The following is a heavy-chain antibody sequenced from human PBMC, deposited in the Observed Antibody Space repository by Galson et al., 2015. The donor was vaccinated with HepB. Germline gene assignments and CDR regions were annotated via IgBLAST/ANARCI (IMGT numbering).Heavy chain of an antibody. V-gene: IGHV3-53*01. CDR3: ASPFCIGGNCYPLWY. CDR2: IYSGGRA. Sequence: SLRLSCAVSGFTVSKSYVSWVRQAPGKGLEWLSVIYSGGRAFYADSVQGRFTISRDTSKNTVYLQMRSLRVEDTAVYYCASPFCIGGNCYPLWYWGQGTLVTVSS. CDR1: GFTVSKSY. D-gene: IGHD2-15*01. J-gene: IGHJ4*02.